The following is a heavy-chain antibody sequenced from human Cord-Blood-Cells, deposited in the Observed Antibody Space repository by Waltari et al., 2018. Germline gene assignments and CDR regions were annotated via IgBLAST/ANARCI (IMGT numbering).Heavy chain of an antibody. J-gene: IGHJ5*02. D-gene: IGHD5-18*01. CDR3: AREDPRGYSYGWSNWFDP. CDR1: GDRVSSNSAA. Sequence: QVQLQQSGPGLVKPSQTLSLTRAIPGDRVSSNSAAWNWTRTSPRQGLEWLGRTYYRSKWYNDYAVSVKSRITTNPDTSKNQFSLQLNSVTPEDTAVYYCAREDPRGYSYGWSNWFDPWGQGTLVTVSS. V-gene: IGHV6-1*01. CDR2: TYYRSKWYN.